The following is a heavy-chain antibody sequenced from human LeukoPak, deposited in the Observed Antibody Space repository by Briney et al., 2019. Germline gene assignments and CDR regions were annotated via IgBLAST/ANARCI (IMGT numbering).Heavy chain of an antibody. CDR3: ARPQSYYYGMDV. CDR1: GYSFTSYW. Sequence: GESLKISCKGSGYSFTSYWISWVRQMPGKGLEWMGRIDPSDSYTNYSPSFQGHVTISADKSISTAYLQWSSLKASDAAMYYCARPQSYYYGMDVWGQGTTVTVSS. CDR2: IDPSDSYT. V-gene: IGHV5-10-1*01. J-gene: IGHJ6*02.